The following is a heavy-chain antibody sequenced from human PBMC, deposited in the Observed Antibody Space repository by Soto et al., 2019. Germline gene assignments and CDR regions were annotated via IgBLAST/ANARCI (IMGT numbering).Heavy chain of an antibody. Sequence: QVQLVQSGAEVKKPWASVKVSCKASGYTFTSYGINWVRQAPGQGLEWMGWISAYNGNTNYAQNLQGRVTMTTDTSTSTAYMELRSLRSDDTAVYFCARGAATSFTASLDYWGQGTLVTVSS. CDR3: ARGAATSFTASLDY. D-gene: IGHD3-16*01. J-gene: IGHJ4*02. V-gene: IGHV1-18*01. CDR2: ISAYNGNT. CDR1: GYTFTSYG.